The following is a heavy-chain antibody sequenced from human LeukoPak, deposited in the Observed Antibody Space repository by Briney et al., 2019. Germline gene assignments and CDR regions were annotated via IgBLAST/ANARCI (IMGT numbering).Heavy chain of an antibody. CDR1: GGSIGSGSYY. V-gene: IGHV4-61*02. D-gene: IGHD3-22*01. Sequence: PSQTLSLTCTVSGGSIGSGSYYWSWIRQPAGKGLEWIGRIYTSGSTNYNPSLKSRVTISVDTSKNQFSPKLSSMTAADTAVYYCARAGDSSGYEYYFDYWGQGTLVTVSS. CDR2: IYTSGST. J-gene: IGHJ4*02. CDR3: ARAGDSSGYEYYFDY.